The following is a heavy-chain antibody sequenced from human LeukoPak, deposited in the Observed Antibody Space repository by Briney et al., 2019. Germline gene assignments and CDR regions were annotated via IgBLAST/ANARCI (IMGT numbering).Heavy chain of an antibody. CDR3: ARERRWLQRFFDY. D-gene: IGHD5-24*01. CDR1: GGSFSGYY. Sequence: SETLSLTCAVYGGSFSGYYWSWIRQPPWKGLEWIGEINHSGSTNYNPSLKSRVTISVDTSKNQFSLKLSSVTAADTAVYYCARERRWLQRFFDYWGQGTLVTVSS. J-gene: IGHJ4*02. V-gene: IGHV4-34*01. CDR2: INHSGST.